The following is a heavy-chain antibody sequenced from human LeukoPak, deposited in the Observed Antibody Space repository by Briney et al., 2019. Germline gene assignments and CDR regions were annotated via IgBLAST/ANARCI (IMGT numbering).Heavy chain of an antibody. CDR3: ARDLGDDYGDDY. Sequence: ASVKVSCKASGYTFTTYGISWLRQAPGQGLEWMGWISPYNGNTNYAQKLQGRVTMTTDTSTSTAYMELRSLRSDDTAVYYCARDLGDDYGDDYWGQGTLVTVSS. D-gene: IGHD4-17*01. CDR2: ISPYNGNT. CDR1: GYTFTTYG. V-gene: IGHV1-18*01. J-gene: IGHJ4*02.